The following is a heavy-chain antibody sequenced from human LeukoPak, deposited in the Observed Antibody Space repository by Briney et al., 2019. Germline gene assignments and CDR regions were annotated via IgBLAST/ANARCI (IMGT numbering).Heavy chain of an antibody. CDR3: ASSKWELLPDAFDI. V-gene: IGHV4-59*08. J-gene: IGHJ3*02. CDR2: IYYSGST. Sequence: SETLSLTCTVSGGSISSYYWSWIRQPPGKGLEWTGYIYYSGSTNYNPSLKSRVTISVDTSKDQFSLKLSSVTAADTAVYYCASSKWELLPDAFDIWGQGTMVTVSS. CDR1: GGSISSYY. D-gene: IGHD1-26*01.